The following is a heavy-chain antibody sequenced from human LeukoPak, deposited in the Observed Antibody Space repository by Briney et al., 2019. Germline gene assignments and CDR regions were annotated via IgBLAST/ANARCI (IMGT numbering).Heavy chain of an antibody. CDR3: ARGSRGSSTFSYYYYMDV. V-gene: IGHV3-21*01. CDR1: GFTFSSYS. J-gene: IGHJ6*03. Sequence: GGSLRLSCAASGFTFSSYSMTWVRQAPGKGLEWVSSISGSGTYKYYADSVKGRFTISRDNAKNSLFLQMNSLRAEDTAVYYCARGSRGSSTFSYYYYMDVWGKGTTVTVSS. D-gene: IGHD6-6*01. CDR2: ISGSGTYK.